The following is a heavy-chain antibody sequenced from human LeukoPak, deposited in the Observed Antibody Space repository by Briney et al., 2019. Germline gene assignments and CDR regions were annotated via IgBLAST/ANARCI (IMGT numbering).Heavy chain of an antibody. CDR2: IYYSGST. Sequence: SETLSLTCTVSGGSISSGDYYWSWIRQPPGRGLEWIVYIYYSGSTYYNPSLKSRVTISVDTSKNQFSLKLSSVTAADTAVYYCARATSYYYDSSGYGLDYWGQGTLVTVSS. J-gene: IGHJ4*02. V-gene: IGHV4-30-4*01. CDR1: GGSISSGDYY. D-gene: IGHD3-22*01. CDR3: ARATSYYYDSSGYGLDY.